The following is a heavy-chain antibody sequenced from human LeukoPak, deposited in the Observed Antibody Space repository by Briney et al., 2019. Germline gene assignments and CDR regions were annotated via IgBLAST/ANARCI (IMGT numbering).Heavy chain of an antibody. Sequence: SETLSLTCTVSGGSISSSSYYWGWIRQPPGKGLEWIGSIYYSGSTYYNPSLKSRVTISVDTSKNQFSLKLSSVTAADTAVYYCARERSYSSSRNNWFDPWGQGTLVTVSS. V-gene: IGHV4-39*02. D-gene: IGHD6-6*01. CDR1: GGSISSSSYY. J-gene: IGHJ5*02. CDR3: ARERSYSSSRNNWFDP. CDR2: IYYSGST.